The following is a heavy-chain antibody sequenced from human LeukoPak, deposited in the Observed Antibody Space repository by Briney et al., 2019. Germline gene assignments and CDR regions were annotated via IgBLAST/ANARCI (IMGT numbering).Heavy chain of an antibody. Sequence: SETLSLTCTVSGGSMSPYHWGWIRQPPGKGLKWTGYIYYSGSTNYNPSLKSRVTISVDTSKNQFSLKLSSATAADTAIYYCARAVSGRFDYWGQGTLVTVSS. CDR3: ARAVSGRFDY. V-gene: IGHV4-59*08. J-gene: IGHJ4*02. CDR1: GGSMSPYH. D-gene: IGHD6-19*01. CDR2: IYYSGST.